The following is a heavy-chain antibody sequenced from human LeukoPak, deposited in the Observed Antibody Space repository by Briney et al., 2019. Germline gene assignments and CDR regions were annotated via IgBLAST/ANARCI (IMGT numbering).Heavy chain of an antibody. J-gene: IGHJ4*02. V-gene: IGHV3-21*01. D-gene: IGHD2-15*01. CDR1: GFTFSRYS. CDR2: ISSSSSYI. CDR3: ARERGAWYCSGGSCYSYQFDY. Sequence: GGSLRLSCAASGFTFSRYSMNWVRQAPGKGLEWVSSISSSSSYIYYADSVKGRFTISRDNAKDSLYLQMNSLRAEDTAVYYCARERGAWYCSGGSCYSYQFDYWAQGTLVTVSS.